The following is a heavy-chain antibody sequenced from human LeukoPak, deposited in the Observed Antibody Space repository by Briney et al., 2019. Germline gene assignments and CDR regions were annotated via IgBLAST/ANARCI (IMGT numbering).Heavy chain of an antibody. CDR1: GFTFSSYW. D-gene: IGHD3-9*01. CDR2: IQQGGSHK. CDR3: ARDGETDYDIFIGYLNGYFDL. V-gene: IGHV3-7*01. J-gene: IGHJ2*01. Sequence: PGGSLRLSCVASGFTFSSYWMGWVRQSPAKGLEWVASIQQGGSHKYYVDSVKGRFTISRDNAKNSLFLQMNSLRAEDTAVYYCARDGETDYDIFIGYLNGYFDLWGRGTLVTVSS.